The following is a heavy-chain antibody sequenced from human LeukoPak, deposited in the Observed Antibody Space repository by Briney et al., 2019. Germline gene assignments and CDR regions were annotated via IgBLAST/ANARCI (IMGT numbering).Heavy chain of an antibody. CDR3: ARRGEQLVLGIDY. CDR1: GYSFTSYW. Sequence: GESRKISCKGSGYSFTSYWIGWVRQMPGKGLEWMGIIYPGDSDTRYSPSFQGQVTISADKSISTAYLQWSSLKASDTAMYYCARRGEQLVLGIDYWGQGTLVTVSS. CDR2: IYPGDSDT. D-gene: IGHD6-6*01. V-gene: IGHV5-51*01. J-gene: IGHJ4*02.